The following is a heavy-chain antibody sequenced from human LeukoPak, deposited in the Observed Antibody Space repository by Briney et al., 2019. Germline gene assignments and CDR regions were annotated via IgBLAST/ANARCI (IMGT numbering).Heavy chain of an antibody. CDR2: LSGSGGST. CDR1: GFTFSSDA. J-gene: IGHJ4*02. CDR3: AKVGRDVAESGPYYFDY. V-gene: IGHV3-23*01. D-gene: IGHD6-13*01. Sequence: GGSLRLSCIGTGFTFSSDAMGWVRQAPGKGLEWVSGLSGSGGSTYYADSVKGRFTISRDNSKTTLFLQMNSLRAEDTAVYYCAKVGRDVAESGPYYFDYWGQGTLVAVSS.